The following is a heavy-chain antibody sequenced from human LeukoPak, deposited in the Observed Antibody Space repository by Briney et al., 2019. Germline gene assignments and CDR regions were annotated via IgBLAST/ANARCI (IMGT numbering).Heavy chain of an antibody. CDR3: ERGGWYVDY. J-gene: IGHJ4*02. CDR2: IYSSGST. V-gene: IGHV4-4*09. CDR1: GGSINNHY. Sequence: SETLSVTCTVAGGSINNHYWSWIRQPPGKGLEWIGYIYSSGSTSYNPSLKSRVTMSVDTSKNQFSLKLSSVTAADTAVYYCERGGWYVDYWGQGTLSTVSS. D-gene: IGHD6-19*01.